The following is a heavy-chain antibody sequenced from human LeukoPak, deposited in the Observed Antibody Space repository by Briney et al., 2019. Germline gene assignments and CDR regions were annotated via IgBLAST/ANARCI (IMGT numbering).Heavy chain of an antibody. CDR1: GFTFSTYS. D-gene: IGHD2-2*01. V-gene: IGHV3-21*01. CDR3: ATSYRILPAASLDY. J-gene: IGHJ4*02. Sequence: SGGSLRLSCAASGFTFSTYSMTWFPQSPGRGLKGVSSISSSSVYIYYADSVKGRFIISRDNAKTSLYLQMTSLIAEDTAVYYCATSYRILPAASLDYWGQGALVTVSS. CDR2: ISSSSVYI.